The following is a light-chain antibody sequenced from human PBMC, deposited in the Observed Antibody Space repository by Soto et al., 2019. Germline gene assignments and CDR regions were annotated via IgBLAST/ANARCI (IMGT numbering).Light chain of an antibody. CDR2: KVS. CDR3: FHGPYWPPMT. V-gene: IGKV2-30*01. Sequence: DVVMTQSPLSLPVTLGQPASISCRSSQSLLYIDGNTYLSWFQQRPGQSPRRLIYKVSKRDSGVPHRSSGGGSGTVFTLKISRVEAEDVGVYYCFHGPYWPPMTFGQGTKVEIK. J-gene: IGKJ1*01. CDR1: QSLLYIDGNTY.